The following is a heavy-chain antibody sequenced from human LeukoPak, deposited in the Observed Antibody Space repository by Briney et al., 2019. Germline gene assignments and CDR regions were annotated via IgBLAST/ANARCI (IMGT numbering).Heavy chain of an antibody. CDR2: MSPNSGDT. CDR3: ARGVGGTTMAYRVTLDY. V-gene: IGHV1-8*01. Sequence: ASVTVSFTSSGYTFTTYEFNGLRQATAQGREGMGYMSPNSGDTGYSQRFQARVAMTRDISISTVYMELTSLGSEDTAVYYCARGVGGTTMAYRVTLDYWGQGTLVTVSS. J-gene: IGHJ4*02. CDR1: GYTFTTYE. D-gene: IGHD1-1*01.